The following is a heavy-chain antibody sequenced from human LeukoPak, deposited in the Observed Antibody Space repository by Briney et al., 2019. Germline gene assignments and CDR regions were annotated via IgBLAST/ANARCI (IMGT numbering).Heavy chain of an antibody. CDR3: ANTARDDAFDI. CDR1: GFTFTNYP. J-gene: IGHJ3*02. V-gene: IGHV3-23*01. CDR2: ISGGGDTT. Sequence: PGGSLRLSCAASGFTFTNYPMSWVRQAPGKGLEWVSAISGGGDTTYYADSVKGRFTISTDNSKNTLYPQMNSLRAEDTALYYCANTARDDAFDIWGQGILVTVSS.